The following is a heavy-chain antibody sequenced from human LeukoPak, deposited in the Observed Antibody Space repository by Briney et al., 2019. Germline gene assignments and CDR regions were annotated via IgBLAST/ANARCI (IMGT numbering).Heavy chain of an antibody. CDR1: GGSISSSSYY. V-gene: IGHV4-39*07. CDR3: ARFIAAAGTFDY. CDR2: IYYSGST. Sequence: SETLSLTCTVSGGSISSSSYYWGWIRQPPGKGLEWIGSIYYSGSTYYNPSLKSRVTVSVDTSKNQFSLKLSSVTAADTAVYYCARFIAAAGTFDYWGQGTLVTVSS. D-gene: IGHD6-13*01. J-gene: IGHJ4*02.